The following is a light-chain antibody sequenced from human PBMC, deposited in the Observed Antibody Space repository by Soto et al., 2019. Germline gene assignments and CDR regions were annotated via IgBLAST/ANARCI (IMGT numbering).Light chain of an antibody. CDR1: QGISTY. CDR3: QQSYSTTWT. V-gene: IGKV1-39*01. J-gene: IGKJ1*01. CDR2: AAS. Sequence: DIQMTQSPSSLSASVGDRVTITCRASQGISTYLNWYQQKPGKAPKLLIYAASSLQSGVPSRFSGSGSETALTLTVSSLQPEDFASYSCQQSYSTTWTFGQGTKVDI.